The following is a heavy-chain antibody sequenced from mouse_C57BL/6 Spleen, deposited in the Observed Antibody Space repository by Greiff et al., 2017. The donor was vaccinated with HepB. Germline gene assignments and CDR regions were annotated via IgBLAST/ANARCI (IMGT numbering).Heavy chain of an antibody. D-gene: IGHD1-1*01. CDR2: IYPGDGDT. CDR1: GYAFSSYW. V-gene: IGHV1-80*01. CDR3: ARSPYYGSSYWYFDV. Sequence: VQLQQSGAELVKPGASVKISCKASGYAFSSYWMNWVKQRPGKGLEWIGQIYPGDGDTNYNGKFKGKATLTADKSSSTAYMQLSSLTSEDSAVYVCARSPYYGSSYWYFDVWGTGTTVTVSS. J-gene: IGHJ1*03.